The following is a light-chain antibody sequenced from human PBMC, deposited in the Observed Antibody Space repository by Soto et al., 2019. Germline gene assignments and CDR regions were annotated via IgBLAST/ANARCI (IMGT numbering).Light chain of an antibody. V-gene: IGKV3-20*01. CDR3: QQYHNWPA. J-gene: IGKJ1*01. CDR2: GAS. Sequence: EIVLTQSPGTLSFSPGERATLSCRASQSVSGSYLAWYQQKPGQAPRLLIYGASSRATGIPDRFSGSGSGTDFTLTISSLPSEDFAIYYCQQYHNWPAFGQGTKVDIK. CDR1: QSVSGSY.